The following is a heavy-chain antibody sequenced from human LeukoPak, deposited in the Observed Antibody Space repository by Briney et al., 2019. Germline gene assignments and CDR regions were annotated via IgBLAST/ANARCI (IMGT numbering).Heavy chain of an antibody. J-gene: IGHJ4*02. CDR3: ARDSSGYYVFDY. CDR2: ISSNGGST. CDR1: GFTFSSYA. V-gene: IGHV3-64*01. D-gene: IGHD3-22*01. Sequence: GGSLRLPCAASGFTFSSYAMHWVRQAPGKGLEYVSAISSNGGSTYYANSVKGRFTISRDNSKNTLYLQMGSLRAEDMAVYYCARDSSGYYVFDYWGQGTLVTVSS.